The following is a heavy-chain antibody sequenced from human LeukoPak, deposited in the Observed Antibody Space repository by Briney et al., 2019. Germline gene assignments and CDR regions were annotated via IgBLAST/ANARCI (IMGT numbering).Heavy chain of an antibody. D-gene: IGHD3-22*01. V-gene: IGHV5-10-1*01. CDR1: GYSFTSYW. J-gene: IGHJ5*02. CDR3: ARPYYDSSGYSSNWFDP. Sequence: GGSLRLSCKGSGYSFTSYWISWVRQMPGKGLEWMGRIDPSDSYTNYSPSFQGHVTISADKSISTAYLQWSNLKASDTAMYYCARPYYDSSGYSSNWFDPWGQGTLVTVSS. CDR2: IDPSDSYT.